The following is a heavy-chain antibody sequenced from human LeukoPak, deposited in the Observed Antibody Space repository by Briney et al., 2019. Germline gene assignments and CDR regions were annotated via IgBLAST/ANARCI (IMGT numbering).Heavy chain of an antibody. CDR3: AKVQYSDYDMNFDS. V-gene: IGHV3-21*01. CDR2: ISSSSSYI. Sequence: PGGSLRLSCAASGFTFSSYSMNWVRQAPGKGLEWVSSISSSSSYIYYADSVKGRFTISRDNAKNSLYLQMNSLRDEDTAVYYCAKVQYSDYDMNFDSWGQGTLVTVSS. J-gene: IGHJ4*02. CDR1: GFTFSSYS. D-gene: IGHD5-12*01.